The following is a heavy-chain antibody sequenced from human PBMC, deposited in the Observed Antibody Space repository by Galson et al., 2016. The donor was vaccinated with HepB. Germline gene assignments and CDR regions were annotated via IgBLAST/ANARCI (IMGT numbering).Heavy chain of an antibody. CDR1: GGSISGSTNW. Sequence: SETLSLTCAVSGGSISGSTNWWSWVRQPPGKGLEWIGEIYHSGSTNYSPSLKSRVTISVDKSKKQFSLKLSSVTAADTAVYYCARSWDSGLVHYFDYWGQGTLVTVSP. V-gene: IGHV4-4*02. D-gene: IGHD3-16*01. J-gene: IGHJ4*02. CDR3: ARSWDSGLVHYFDY. CDR2: IYHSGST.